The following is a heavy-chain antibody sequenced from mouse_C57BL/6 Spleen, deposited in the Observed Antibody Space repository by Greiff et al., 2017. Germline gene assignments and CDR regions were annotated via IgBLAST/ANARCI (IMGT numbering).Heavy chain of an antibody. Sequence: QVQLKESGAELVKPGASVKLSCKASGYTFTEYTIHWVKQRSGQGLEWIGWFYPGSGSIKYNEKFKDKATLTADKSSSTVYMERSSLTSEDSAVYFCARHGLHYYGSSYPYFDYWGQGTTLTVSS. J-gene: IGHJ2*01. CDR1: GYTFTEYT. CDR2: FYPGSGSI. CDR3: ARHGLHYYGSSYPYFDY. D-gene: IGHD1-1*01. V-gene: IGHV1-62-2*01.